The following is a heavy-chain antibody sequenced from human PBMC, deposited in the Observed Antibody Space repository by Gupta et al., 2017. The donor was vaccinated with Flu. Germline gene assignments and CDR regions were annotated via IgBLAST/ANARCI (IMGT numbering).Heavy chain of an antibody. J-gene: IGHJ4*02. CDR1: GFTVSSNY. V-gene: IGHV3-53*02. CDR3: ARDNGIRSGWPPSFDY. D-gene: IGHD6-19*01. Sequence: EVQLVETGGGLIQPGGSLRLSCAASGFTVSSNYMSWVRQAPGKGLEWVSVIYSGGSTYYADSVKGRFTISRDNSKNTLYLQMNSLRAEDTAVYYCARDNGIRSGWPPSFDYWGQGTLVTVSS. CDR2: IYSGGST.